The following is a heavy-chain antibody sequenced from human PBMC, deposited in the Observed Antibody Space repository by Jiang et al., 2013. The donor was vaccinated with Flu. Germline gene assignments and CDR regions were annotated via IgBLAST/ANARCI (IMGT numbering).Heavy chain of an antibody. V-gene: IGHV1-58*01. CDR2: IVVGSGNT. Sequence: QLVESGPEVKKPGTSVKSPAKASGFTFTSSAVQWVRQARGQRLEWIGWIVVGSGNTNYAQKFQERVTITRDMSTSTAYMELSSLRSEDTAVYYRAAGMTTVADDYWGQGTLVTVSS. CDR3: AAGMTTVADDY. D-gene: IGHD4-23*01. J-gene: IGHJ4*02. CDR1: GFTFTSSA.